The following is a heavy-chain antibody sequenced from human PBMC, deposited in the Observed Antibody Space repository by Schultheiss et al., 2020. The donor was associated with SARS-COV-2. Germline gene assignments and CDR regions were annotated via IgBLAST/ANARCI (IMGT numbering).Heavy chain of an antibody. CDR3: ARGQGEATPSNWFDP. J-gene: IGHJ5*02. CDR2: INDRGST. D-gene: IGHD5-12*01. Sequence: SETLSLTCAVYGGSFSGYYWSWIRQPPGKGLEWIGEINDRGSTNYNPSFKSRVTISVDTSKNQFSLKLSSVTAADTAVYYCARGQGEATPSNWFDPWGQGTLVTVSS. CDR1: GGSFSGYY. V-gene: IGHV4-34*01.